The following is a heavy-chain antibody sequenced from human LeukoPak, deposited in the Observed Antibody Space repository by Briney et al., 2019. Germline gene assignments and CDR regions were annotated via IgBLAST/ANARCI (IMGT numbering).Heavy chain of an antibody. CDR3: ASTHTGSGYSPDAFDI. CDR1: GYTFTSYG. Sequence: ASVKASCKASGYTFTSYGISWVRQSPGQGLEWMGWISAYNGNTNYAQKLQGRVTMTTDTSTSTAYMELRSLRSDDTAVYYCASTHTGSGYSPDAFDIWGQGTMVTVSS. D-gene: IGHD3-22*01. J-gene: IGHJ3*02. V-gene: IGHV1-18*01. CDR2: ISAYNGNT.